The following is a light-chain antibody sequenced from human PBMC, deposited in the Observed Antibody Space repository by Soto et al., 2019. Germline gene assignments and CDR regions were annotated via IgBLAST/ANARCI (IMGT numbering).Light chain of an antibody. Sequence: QSALTQPASVSGSPGQSITISCTGTSSDVGGYNYVSWYQQHPGKAPKLIIYEVSHRPSGASNHFSGYKSGNTASLTISGLQAEDEADYYCQSFENGLLAYVFGTGTKVTVL. CDR2: EVS. CDR3: QSFENGLLAYV. V-gene: IGLV2-14*01. J-gene: IGLJ1*01. CDR1: SSDVGGYNY.